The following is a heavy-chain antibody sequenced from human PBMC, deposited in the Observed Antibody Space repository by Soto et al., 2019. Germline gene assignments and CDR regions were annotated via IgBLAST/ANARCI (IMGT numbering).Heavy chain of an antibody. J-gene: IGHJ5*02. CDR2: VYATGTS. D-gene: IGHD4-17*01. CDR1: GGSMSKFY. Sequence: SETLSLTCSVSGGSMSKFYWSWIRKTAGKGLEWMGRVYATGTSDYSPSLRSRIAMSVDISKKTFSLRLRSVTAADTGVYYCVRDGSKTLRDCFDPWGQGILVTVS. V-gene: IGHV4-4*07. CDR3: VRDGSKTLRDCFDP.